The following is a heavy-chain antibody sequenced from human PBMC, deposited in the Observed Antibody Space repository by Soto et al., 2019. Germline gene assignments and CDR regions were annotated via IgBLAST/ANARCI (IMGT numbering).Heavy chain of an antibody. CDR3: AREEGNDYVDPRGGWFDP. D-gene: IGHD4-17*01. CDR2: IYYSGST. J-gene: IGHJ5*02. Sequence: QVQLQESGPGLVKPSQTLSLTCPVSGVSIGSAGYYWSWIRQHPGKGLEWIGYIYYSGSTYYNPSLKSRVTISVDTSKNQFALNLSSVTAADTALYYCAREEGNDYVDPRGGWFDPWGQGTLVTVSS. V-gene: IGHV4-31*03. CDR1: GVSIGSAGYY.